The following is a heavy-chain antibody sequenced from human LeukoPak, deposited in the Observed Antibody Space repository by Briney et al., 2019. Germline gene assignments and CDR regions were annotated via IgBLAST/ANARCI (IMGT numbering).Heavy chain of an antibody. CDR1: GYTFTGYY. V-gene: IGHV1-2*06. CDR3: ARGYSYGPPGDY. D-gene: IGHD5-18*01. Sequence: ASVKVSCKASGYTFTGYYMHWVRQAPGQGLEWMGRINPNSGGTNYAQKFQGRVTMTRDTSISTAYMELSRLRSDDTAVYYCARGYSYGPPGDYWGQGTLVTVSS. CDR2: INPNSGGT. J-gene: IGHJ4*02.